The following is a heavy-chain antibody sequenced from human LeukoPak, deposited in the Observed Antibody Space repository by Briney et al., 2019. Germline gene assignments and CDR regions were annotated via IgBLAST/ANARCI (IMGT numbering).Heavy chain of an antibody. J-gene: IGHJ4*01. Sequence: ASVKVSCKASGYTFTSYGISWVRQAPGQGPEWMGWISAYNGDTNYAQKFQGRVTMTTDTSTSTAYMELRSLRFDDTAMYYCASLYCSSTSCYGIDYWGHGTLVTVSS. V-gene: IGHV1-18*01. D-gene: IGHD2-2*01. CDR2: ISAYNGDT. CDR3: ASLYCSSTSCYGIDY. CDR1: GYTFTSYG.